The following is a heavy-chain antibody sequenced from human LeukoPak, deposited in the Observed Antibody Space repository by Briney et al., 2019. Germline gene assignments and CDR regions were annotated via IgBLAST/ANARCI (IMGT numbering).Heavy chain of an antibody. Sequence: ASVKVSCKTSGYSFIDYYIHWVRQAPGQGLEWMGWINSNSADTNYAQNFQGRVTMTRDTSISTAYMELSRLRSDDTALYYCARGAGGVWFGELSYDYWGQGTLVTVSS. J-gene: IGHJ4*02. D-gene: IGHD3-10*01. CDR1: GYSFIDYY. CDR2: INSNSADT. V-gene: IGHV1-2*02. CDR3: ARGAGGVWFGELSYDY.